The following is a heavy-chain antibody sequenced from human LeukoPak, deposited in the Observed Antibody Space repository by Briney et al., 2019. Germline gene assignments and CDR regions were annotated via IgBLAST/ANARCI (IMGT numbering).Heavy chain of an antibody. CDR1: GYTFTSYG. CDR2: ISAYNGNT. V-gene: IGHV1-18*01. J-gene: IGHJ4*02. CDR3: AAEVDSSGYYYFDY. Sequence: ASVKVSCKASGYTFTSYGISWVRQAPGQGLEWMGWISAYNGNTNYAQKLQGRVTMTTDTSTSTAYMELRSLRSDDTAVYYCAAEVDSSGYYYFDYWGQGTLVTVSS. D-gene: IGHD3-22*01.